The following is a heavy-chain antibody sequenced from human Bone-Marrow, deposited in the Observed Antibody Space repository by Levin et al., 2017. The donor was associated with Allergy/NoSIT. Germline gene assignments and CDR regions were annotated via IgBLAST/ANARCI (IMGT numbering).Heavy chain of an antibody. J-gene: IGHJ4*02. Sequence: GGSLRLSCAASGFSFSSYEMNWVRQAPGKGLEWVSYISSRNTTMYYADPVKGRFTISRDNAENSLYLQMNSLRAEDTAIYYCAREGLFMVRVFDYWGRGTLVTVSS. CDR2: ISSRNTTM. CDR3: AREGLFMVRVFDY. D-gene: IGHD3-10*01. V-gene: IGHV3-48*03. CDR1: GFSFSSYE.